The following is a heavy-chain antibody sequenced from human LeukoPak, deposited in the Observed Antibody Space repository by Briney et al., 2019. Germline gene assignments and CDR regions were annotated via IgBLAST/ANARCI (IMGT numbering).Heavy chain of an antibody. J-gene: IGHJ4*02. CDR2: ISSSSSTI. CDR1: GFTFSTYG. V-gene: IGHV3-48*01. Sequence: GGSLRLSCAASGFTFSTYGMTWVRQAPGKGLEWVSYISSSSSTIYYADSVKGRFTISRDNAKNSLYLQMNSLRAEDTAVYYCARSAESSSWVEFDYWGQGTLVTVSS. CDR3: ARSAESSSWVEFDY. D-gene: IGHD6-13*01.